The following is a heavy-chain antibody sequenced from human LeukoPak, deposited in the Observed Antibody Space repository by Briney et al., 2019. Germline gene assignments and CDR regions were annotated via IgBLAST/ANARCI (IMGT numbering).Heavy chain of an antibody. D-gene: IGHD1-26*01. V-gene: IGHV4-34*01. CDR3: ARGLSGSYRPARDY. Sequence: SETLSLTCAVYGGSFSGYYWSWIRQPPGKGLEWIGEINHSGSTNYNPSLKSRVTISVDTSKNQFSLKLSSATAADTAVYYCARGLSGSYRPARDYWGQGTLVTVSS. J-gene: IGHJ4*02. CDR1: GGSFSGYY. CDR2: INHSGST.